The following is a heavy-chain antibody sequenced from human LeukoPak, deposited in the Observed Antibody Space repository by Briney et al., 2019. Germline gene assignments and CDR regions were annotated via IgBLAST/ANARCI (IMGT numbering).Heavy chain of an antibody. J-gene: IGHJ5*02. Sequence: GGSLRLSCVASGFTFSDYYMSWIRQAPGKGLEWVSYISSSGSTIYYADSVKGRFTISRDNAKNSLYLQMNSLRAEDTAVYYCARAATVVTDGWFDPWGQGTLVTVSS. CDR2: ISSSGSTI. CDR1: GFTFSDYY. D-gene: IGHD4-23*01. CDR3: ARAATVVTDGWFDP. V-gene: IGHV3-11*01.